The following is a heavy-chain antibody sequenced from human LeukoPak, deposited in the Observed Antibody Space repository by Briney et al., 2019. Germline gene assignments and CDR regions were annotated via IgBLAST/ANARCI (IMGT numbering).Heavy chain of an antibody. CDR3: ARVNGGDSPFDY. D-gene: IGHD2-21*02. CDR2: IYYSGST. CDR1: GGSISSYY. J-gene: IGHJ4*02. Sequence: SETLSLTCTVSGGSISSYYWSWIRQPPGKGLEWIGYIYYSGSTNYNPSLKSRVTISVDPSKNQFSLKLSSVTAADTAVYYCARVNGGDSPFDYWGQGTLVTVSS. V-gene: IGHV4-59*01.